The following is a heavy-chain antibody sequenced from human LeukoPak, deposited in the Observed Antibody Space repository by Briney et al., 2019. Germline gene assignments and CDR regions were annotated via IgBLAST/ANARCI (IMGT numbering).Heavy chain of an antibody. CDR3: AKGVDTAMVTTFDY. V-gene: IGHV3-9*01. D-gene: IGHD5-18*01. J-gene: IGHJ4*02. CDR2: ISWNSGSI. CDR1: GFTFDDYA. Sequence: GRSLRLSCTASGFTFDDYAIHWVRQGPGKGLEWVSGISWNSGSIGYADSVKGRFTISRDNAKNSLYLQMNSLRAEDTALYYCAKGVDTAMVTTFDYWGQGTLVTVSS.